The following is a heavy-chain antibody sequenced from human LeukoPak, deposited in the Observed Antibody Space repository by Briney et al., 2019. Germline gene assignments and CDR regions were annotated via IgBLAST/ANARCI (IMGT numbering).Heavy chain of an antibody. J-gene: IGHJ4*02. V-gene: IGHV4-38-2*02. CDR2: IYHSGST. CDR3: AREDIVVVPAALRVHDY. D-gene: IGHD2-2*01. CDR1: GYSISSGYY. Sequence: PSETLSLTCVVSGYSISSGYYWGWVRQPPGKGLEWIGSIYHSGSTYYNPSLKSRVTISVDTSKNQFSLKLSSVTAADTAVYYCAREDIVVVPAALRVHDYWGQGTLVTVSS.